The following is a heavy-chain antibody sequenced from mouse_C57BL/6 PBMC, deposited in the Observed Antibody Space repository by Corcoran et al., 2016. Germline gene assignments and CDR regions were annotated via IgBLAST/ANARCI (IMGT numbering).Heavy chain of an antibody. V-gene: IGHV14-1*01. CDR1: GFNIKDYY. J-gene: IGHJ3*01. CDR3: TTLDRSGFAWFAY. D-gene: IGHD3-2*02. CDR2: IDPEDGDT. Sequence: EVQLQQSGAELVRPGASVKLSCTASGFNIKDYYMHWVKQRPEQGLEWIGRIDPEDGDTEYAPKFQGKATMTVDTSSNTAYLQLSSLTSEDTAVDYCTTLDRSGFAWFAYWGQRTLVTVSA.